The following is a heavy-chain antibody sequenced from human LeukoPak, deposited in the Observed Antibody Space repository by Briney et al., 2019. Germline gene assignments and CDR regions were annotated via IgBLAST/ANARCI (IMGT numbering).Heavy chain of an antibody. Sequence: KTPRTLSLTCAVSGAFITNSHWWSWARQPPGKGLEWIGEIYHSGTTNYNPSLQSRVTMSVDKSKNQFSLKLSSVTAADTAVYYCATYFYGEYGSYYFDYWGQGTLVTVSS. V-gene: IGHV4-4*03. D-gene: IGHD4-17*01. CDR1: GAFITNSHW. J-gene: IGHJ4*02. CDR3: ATYFYGEYGSYYFDY. CDR2: IYHSGTT.